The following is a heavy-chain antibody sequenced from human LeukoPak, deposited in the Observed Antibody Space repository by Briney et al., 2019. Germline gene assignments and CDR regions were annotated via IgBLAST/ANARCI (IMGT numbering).Heavy chain of an antibody. CDR1: GFTFSSYA. CDR2: ISGSGGST. V-gene: IGHV3-23*01. Sequence: GGSLRLSCAASGFTFSSYAMSWVRQAPGKGLEWVSAISGSGGSTYYADSVKGRFTISRDNSKNTLYLQMNSLRAEDTAVYYCAKDLTYYYDSTGYYFDYWGQGTLVTVSS. D-gene: IGHD3-22*01. J-gene: IGHJ4*02. CDR3: AKDLTYYYDSTGYYFDY.